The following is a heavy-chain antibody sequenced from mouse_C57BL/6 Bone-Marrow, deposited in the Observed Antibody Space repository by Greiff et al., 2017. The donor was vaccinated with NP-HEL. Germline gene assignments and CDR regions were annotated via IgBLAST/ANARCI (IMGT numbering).Heavy chain of an antibody. V-gene: IGHV7-3*01. CDR2: IRNKANGYTT. J-gene: IGHJ1*03. CDR1: GFTFTDYY. D-gene: IGHD1-1*01. CDR3: ARYEDYYGSSYWYFDV. Sequence: EVQRVESGGGLVQPGGSLSLSCAASGFTFTDYYMSWVRQPPGKALEWLGFIRNKANGYTTEYSASVKGRFTISRDNSQSILYLRMNALRAEDSATYYCARYEDYYGSSYWYFDVWGTGTTVTVSS.